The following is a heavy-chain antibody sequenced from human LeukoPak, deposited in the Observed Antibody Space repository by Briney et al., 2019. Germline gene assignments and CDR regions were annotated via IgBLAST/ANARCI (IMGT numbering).Heavy chain of an antibody. CDR2: ISAYNGNT. J-gene: IGHJ5*02. CDR1: GYTFTSYG. Sequence: ASVKVSCKASGYTFTSYGISWVRQAPGQGLEWMGWISAYNGNTNYAQKLQGRVTMTTDTSTSTAYMELRSLRSDHTAAYSCASHVPVLNSIAAAGTGLNWFDPWAQGTLVTVSS. V-gene: IGHV1-18*01. CDR3: ASHVPVLNSIAAAGTGLNWFDP. D-gene: IGHD6-13*01.